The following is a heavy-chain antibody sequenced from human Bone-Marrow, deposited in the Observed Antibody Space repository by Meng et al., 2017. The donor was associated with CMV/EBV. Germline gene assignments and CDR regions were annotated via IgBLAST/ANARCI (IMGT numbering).Heavy chain of an antibody. V-gene: IGHV1-2*02. CDR1: GFYFSDHY. CDR2: INPNSGGT. Sequence: ASVKVSCKTSGFYFSDHYMHWVRQAPGQGLEWMGWINPNSGGTNYAQKFQGRVTMTRDTSISTAYMELSRLRSDDTAVYYCASRGAFDIWGQGTMVTVSS. J-gene: IGHJ3*02. CDR3: ASRGAFDI.